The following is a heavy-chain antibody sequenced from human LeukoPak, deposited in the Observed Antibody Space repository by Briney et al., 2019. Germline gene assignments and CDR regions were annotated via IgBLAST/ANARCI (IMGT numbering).Heavy chain of an antibody. D-gene: IGHD5-24*01. Sequence: GASVKVSCKASGYTFTSYDINRVRLATGQGLEWMGWMNPNSGNTGYAQKFQGRATMTRNTSISTAYMELSSLRSEDTAVYYCARGGPRWLQLKPFDYWGQGTLVTVSS. CDR1: GYTFTSYD. J-gene: IGHJ4*02. CDR3: ARGGPRWLQLKPFDY. V-gene: IGHV1-8*01. CDR2: MNPNSGNT.